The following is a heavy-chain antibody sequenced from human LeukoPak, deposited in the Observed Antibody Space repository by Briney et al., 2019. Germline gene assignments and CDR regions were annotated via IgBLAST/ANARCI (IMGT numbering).Heavy chain of an antibody. Sequence: PGGSLRLSCAASGFTFSSYEMSWLRQAPGKGLEWVSYISSSGSTIYYADSVKGRFTISRENAKNSLYLQMNSLRDEDTAVYYCARFSGSRRYYYYYGMDVWGQGTTVTVSS. D-gene: IGHD1-26*01. CDR1: GFTFSSYE. J-gene: IGHJ6*02. CDR2: ISSSGSTI. V-gene: IGHV3-48*03. CDR3: ARFSGSRRYYYYYGMDV.